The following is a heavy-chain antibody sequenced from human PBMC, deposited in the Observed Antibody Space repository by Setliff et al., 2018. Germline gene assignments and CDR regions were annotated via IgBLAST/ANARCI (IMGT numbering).Heavy chain of an antibody. Sequence: ETLSLTCIVSGDSISNYYWNWIRQPAGKGLEWIGRIYVTESTKYNPSLKSRVTLSIDTSKNQFSLKLSSVTAADAALYYCAASRAYTGAVEEWFLPKTFDFWGQGSPVTVSS. D-gene: IGHD3-10*01. CDR3: AASRAYTGAVEEWFLPKTFDF. J-gene: IGHJ4*02. CDR2: IYVTEST. CDR1: GDSISNYY. V-gene: IGHV4-4*07.